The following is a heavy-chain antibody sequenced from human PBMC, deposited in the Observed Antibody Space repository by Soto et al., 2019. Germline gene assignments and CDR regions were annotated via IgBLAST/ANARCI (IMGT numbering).Heavy chain of an antibody. Sequence: RASVKVSCKASGYTFTSYGISWVRQAPGQGLEWMGWISAYNGNTNYAQKLQGRVTMTTDTSTSTAYMELRSLRSDDTAVYYCARELQQQATMVRGVIIRGGAFDIWGQGTMVTVSS. CDR3: ARELQQQATMVRGVIIRGGAFDI. V-gene: IGHV1-18*01. J-gene: IGHJ3*02. D-gene: IGHD3-10*01. CDR2: ISAYNGNT. CDR1: GYTFTSYG.